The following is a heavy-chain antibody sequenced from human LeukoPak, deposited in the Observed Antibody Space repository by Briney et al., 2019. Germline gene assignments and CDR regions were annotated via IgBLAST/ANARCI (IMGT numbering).Heavy chain of an antibody. J-gene: IGHJ5*02. V-gene: IGHV1-8*02. D-gene: IGHD3-10*01. Sequence: ASVKVSCKASGYTFTSYYMHWVRQTTGQGLEWMGWMNPNNGNTGYAQKFQGRVTMTRDTSISTAYMELRSLRSEDTAMYYCVRDGEGVAISVNYWFDPWGQGTLVTVSS. CDR3: VRDGEGVAISVNYWFDP. CDR1: GYTFTSYY. CDR2: MNPNNGNT.